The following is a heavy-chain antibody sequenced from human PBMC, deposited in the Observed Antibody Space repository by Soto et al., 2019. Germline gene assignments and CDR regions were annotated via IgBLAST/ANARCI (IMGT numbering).Heavy chain of an antibody. CDR2: INPNSGGT. V-gene: IGHV1-2*04. J-gene: IGHJ6*02. Sequence: QVQLVQSGAEVKKPGASVKVSCKASGYTFTGYYMHWVRQAPGQGLEWMGWINPNSGGTNYAQKFQGWVTMTRDTSISTAYMELSRLRSDDTAVYYCARDRVWSGGVESKTYYYYGMDVWGQGTTVTVSS. D-gene: IGHD3-10*01. CDR1: GYTFTGYY. CDR3: ARDRVWSGGVESKTYYYYGMDV.